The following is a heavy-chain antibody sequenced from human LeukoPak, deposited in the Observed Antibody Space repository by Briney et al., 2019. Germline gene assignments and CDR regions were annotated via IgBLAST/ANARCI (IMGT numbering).Heavy chain of an antibody. CDR1: GGSISSHY. D-gene: IGHD3-3*01. CDR2: IYYSGST. CDR3: ARQSDYDPYYYGMDV. J-gene: IGHJ6*02. V-gene: IGHV4-59*11. Sequence: SETLSLTCTVSGGSISSHYWSWIRQPPGKGLEWIGYIYYSGSTNYNPSLKSRVTISVDTSKNQFSLKLSSVTAADTAVYYCARQSDYDPYYYGMDVWGQGTTVTVSS.